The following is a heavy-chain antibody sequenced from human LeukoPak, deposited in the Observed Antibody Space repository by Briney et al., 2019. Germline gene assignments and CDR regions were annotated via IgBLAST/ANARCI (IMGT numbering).Heavy chain of an antibody. J-gene: IGHJ4*02. V-gene: IGHV3-48*01. CDR3: ARRRTSWSSGKYGGPLDY. Sequence: GGSLRLSCAASGFTFSSYSMNWVRQAPGKGLEWVSYISSSSSTIYYADSVKGRFTISRDNAKNSLYLQMNSLRAEDTAVYYCARRRTSWSSGKYGGPLDYWGQGTLVTVSS. D-gene: IGHD6-13*01. CDR1: GFTFSSYS. CDR2: ISSSSSTI.